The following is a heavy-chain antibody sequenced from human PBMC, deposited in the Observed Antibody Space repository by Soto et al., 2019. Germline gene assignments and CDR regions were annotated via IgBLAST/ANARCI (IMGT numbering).Heavy chain of an antibody. J-gene: IGHJ4*02. Sequence: SETLSLTCTVSGDSISSTRWWSWVRQPPRKGLKWIGYIYFGVTTQSNPSLKGRDTISLDTSKNQFTLNLTSVSAADSAVYYCATQTFGSNAFFDTWGQGALVTVSS. V-gene: IGHV4-28*01. CDR1: GDSISSTRW. D-gene: IGHD3-10*01. CDR3: ATQTFGSNAFFDT. CDR2: IYFGVTT.